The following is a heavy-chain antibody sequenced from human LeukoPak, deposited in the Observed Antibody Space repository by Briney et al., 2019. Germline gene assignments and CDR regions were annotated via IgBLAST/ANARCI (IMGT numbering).Heavy chain of an antibody. CDR1: GFTFSSYS. V-gene: IGHV3-21*01. D-gene: IGHD3-9*01. CDR2: ISSSSSYI. Sequence: PGGSLRLSCAASGFTFSSYSMNWVRQAPGKGLEWVSSISSSSSYIYYADSVKGRFTISRDNAKSSLYLQMNSLRAEDTAVYYCARADNYDILTGYSDYWGQGTLVTVSS. J-gene: IGHJ4*02. CDR3: ARADNYDILTGYSDY.